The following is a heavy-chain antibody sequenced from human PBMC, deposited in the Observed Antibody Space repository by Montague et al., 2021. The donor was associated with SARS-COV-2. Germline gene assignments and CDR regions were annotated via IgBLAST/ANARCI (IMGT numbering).Heavy chain of an antibody. CDR3: ARDTRIVGATTRLDY. J-gene: IGHJ4*02. D-gene: IGHD1-26*01. Sequence: TLSLTCTVSAGSISSGGYYWSWIRQHPGKGLEWIGYISYSGSTYYNPSLQSRVTISVDTSKNQFSLKLSSVTAADTSVYYCARDTRIVGATTRLDYWGQGTLVTVSS. CDR2: ISYSGST. V-gene: IGHV4-31*03. CDR1: AGSISSGGYY.